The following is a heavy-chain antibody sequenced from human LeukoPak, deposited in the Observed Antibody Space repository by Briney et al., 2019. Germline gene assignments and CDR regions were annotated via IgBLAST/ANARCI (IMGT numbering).Heavy chain of an antibody. CDR2: ISGSGGST. CDR1: RFSFCDCA. D-gene: IGHD3-3*01. Sequence: GGSLRLSCVASRFSFCDCAMSWVRQAPGKGLEWVSAISGSGGSTFYAHSVKGRFTIPRDNSNNTLYLQIHSLIAQDTALYFCAKDRYDFWSEFWGQGTLVTVSS. J-gene: IGHJ4*02. V-gene: IGHV3-23*01. CDR3: AKDRYDFWSEF.